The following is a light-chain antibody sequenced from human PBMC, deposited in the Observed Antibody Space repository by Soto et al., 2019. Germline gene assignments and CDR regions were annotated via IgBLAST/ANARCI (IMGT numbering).Light chain of an antibody. CDR2: GAS. J-gene: IGKJ1*01. V-gene: IGKV1-39*01. CDR3: QHTFNSPPWT. CDR1: QNIDMY. Sequence: DIHMTQPPSSLSVSVGDTATITCRASQNIDMYLNWYQQKPGKAPRVLISGASNLQSGVPSRFSGSGSGTDFTLTISSLQSEDFASYFCQHTFNSPPWTFGQGTKVDI.